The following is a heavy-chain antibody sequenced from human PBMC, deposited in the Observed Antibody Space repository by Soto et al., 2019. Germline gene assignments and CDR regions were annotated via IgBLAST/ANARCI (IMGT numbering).Heavy chain of an antibody. CDR2: ISAYNGNT. Sequence: SSVNFSFNASGYTFTSDVISWVRQAPVQVLECIGWISAYNGNTNYAQKLQGRVTMTTDTSTSTAYMQLRSLRSDDTAVYYCARDRPSVIVVVPAANPFVLDVWGQGTTVNVSS. CDR3: ARDRPSVIVVVPAANPFVLDV. D-gene: IGHD2-2*01. J-gene: IGHJ6*02. CDR1: GYTFTSDV. V-gene: IGHV1-18*04.